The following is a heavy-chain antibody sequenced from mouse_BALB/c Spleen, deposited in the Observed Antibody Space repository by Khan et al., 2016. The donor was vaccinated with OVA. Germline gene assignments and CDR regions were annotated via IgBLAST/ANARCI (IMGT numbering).Heavy chain of an antibody. CDR3: ARIYYSWLAD. J-gene: IGHJ3*01. CDR1: GYTFTTYW. CDR2: INPSNGRT. V-gene: IGHV1S81*02. Sequence: QVQLKESGAELVKPGASVKLSCKASGYTFTTYWIHWVKQRPGQGLEWIGEINPSNGRTDYNERFKSKATLTVDKSSSTAYLQLSSLTSGDSAVSNCARIYYSWLADWGQGTLVTVSA. D-gene: IGHD2-1*01.